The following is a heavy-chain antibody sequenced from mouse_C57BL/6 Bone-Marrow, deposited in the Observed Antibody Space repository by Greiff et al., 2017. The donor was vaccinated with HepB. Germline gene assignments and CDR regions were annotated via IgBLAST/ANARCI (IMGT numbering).Heavy chain of an antibody. D-gene: IGHD1-1*01. V-gene: IGHV8-12*01. CDR1: GFSLSTSGMG. J-gene: IGHJ2*01. CDR2: IYWDDDK. Sequence: QVTLKESGPGILQSSQTLSLTCSFSGFSLSTSGMGVSWIRQPSGKGLEWLAHIYWDDDKRYNPSLKSRLTISKDTSRNQVFLKITSVDTADTATYYCARTGIYYYGSRYFDYWGQGTTLTVSS. CDR3: ARTGIYYYGSRYFDY.